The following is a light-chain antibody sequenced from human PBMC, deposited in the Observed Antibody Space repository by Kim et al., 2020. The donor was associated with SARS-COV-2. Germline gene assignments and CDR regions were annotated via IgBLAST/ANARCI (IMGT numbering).Light chain of an antibody. CDR2: RDS. V-gene: IGLV3-9*01. J-gene: IGLJ2*01. CDR1: NIGSKS. Sequence: VDLGQTARITCGGNNIGSKSVHWYQQKPGQAPVLVIYRDSKRPSGIPERFSGSNSGNTATLTISRAQAGDETNYYCQVWDASTDVVFGGGTQLTVL. CDR3: QVWDASTDVV.